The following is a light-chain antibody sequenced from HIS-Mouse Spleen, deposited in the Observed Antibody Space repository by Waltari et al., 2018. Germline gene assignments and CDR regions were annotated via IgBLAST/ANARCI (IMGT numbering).Light chain of an antibody. J-gene: IGLJ2*01. V-gene: IGLV3-19*01. CDR2: GKN. CDR1: SLRSYY. Sequence: SSELTQDPAVSVALGQTVRITCQGDSLRSYYASWYQQKPGQAPVLVIYGKNYRPSGVPDRLSGSRSGNTASLTITGAQAEDEADYYCNSRDSSGNHVVFGGGTKLTVL. CDR3: NSRDSSGNHVV.